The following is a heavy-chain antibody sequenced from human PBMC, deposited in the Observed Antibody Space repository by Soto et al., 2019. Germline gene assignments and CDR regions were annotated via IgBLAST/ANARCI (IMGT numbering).Heavy chain of an antibody. Sequence: SVKVSCKASGFTFTSSAVQWVRQARGQRLGWIGWIVVGSGNTNYAQKFQERVTITRDMSTSTAYMELSSLRSEDTAVYYCAADRVGAATESYYYYGMDVWGQWTTVTVSS. J-gene: IGHJ6*02. CDR3: AADRVGAATESYYYYGMDV. D-gene: IGHD1-26*01. CDR2: IVVGSGNT. V-gene: IGHV1-58*01. CDR1: GFTFTSSA.